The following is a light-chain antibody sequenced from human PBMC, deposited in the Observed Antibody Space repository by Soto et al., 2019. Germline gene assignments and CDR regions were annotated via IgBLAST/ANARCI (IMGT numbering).Light chain of an antibody. CDR3: MQALQTPCT. J-gene: IGKJ2*02. CDR1: QSLLHSNGYNY. Sequence: DIVMTQSPLSLPVTPGEPASISCRSSQSLLHSNGYNYLDWYLQKPGQSPQLLIYLGSNRASGVPDRLSGSRSGTDFTLKISRVEAEDVGIYYCMQALQTPCTFGQGTKLEIK. CDR2: LGS. V-gene: IGKV2-28*01.